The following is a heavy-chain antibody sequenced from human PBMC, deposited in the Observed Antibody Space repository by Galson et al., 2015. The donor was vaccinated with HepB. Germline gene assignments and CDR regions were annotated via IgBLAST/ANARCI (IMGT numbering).Heavy chain of an antibody. J-gene: IGHJ3*02. CDR2: IYSGGST. CDR3: ARDSSHGDYVGAFDI. CDR1: GFTVSSNY. Sequence: SLRLSCAASGFTVSSNYMSWVRQAPGKGLEWVSVIYSGGSTYYADSVKGRFTISRDNSKNTLYLQMNSLRAEDTAVYYCARDSSHGDYVGAFDIWGHGTMVTVSS. V-gene: IGHV3-66*01. D-gene: IGHD4-17*01.